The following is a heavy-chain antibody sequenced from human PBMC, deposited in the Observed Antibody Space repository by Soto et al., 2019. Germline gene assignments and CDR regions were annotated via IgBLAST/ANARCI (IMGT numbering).Heavy chain of an antibody. CDR3: ARDYLVVPHRVIDY. J-gene: IGHJ4*02. D-gene: IGHD2-2*01. V-gene: IGHV1-8*01. Sequence: ASVKVSCKASGYTFTSYDINWVRQATGQGLEWMGWMNPNSGNTGYAQKFQGRVTMTRNTSISTAYMELSSLRSEDTAVYYCARDYLVVPHRVIDYWGQGTLVTVSS. CDR1: GYTFTSYD. CDR2: MNPNSGNT.